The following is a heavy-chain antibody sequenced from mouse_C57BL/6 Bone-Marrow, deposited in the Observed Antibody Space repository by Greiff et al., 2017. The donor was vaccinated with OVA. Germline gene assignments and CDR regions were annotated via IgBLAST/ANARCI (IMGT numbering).Heavy chain of an antibody. D-gene: IGHD4-1*01. V-gene: IGHV5-17*01. Sequence: EVTVVESGGGLVKPGGSLKLSCAASGFTFSDYGMHWVRQAPEKGLEWVAYISSGSSTIYYADTVKGRFTISRDNAKNTLFLKMTSLRSEDTAMYYCARNWDEGYFDVWGTGTTVTVSS. CDR3: ARNWDEGYFDV. J-gene: IGHJ1*03. CDR1: GFTFSDYG. CDR2: ISSGSSTI.